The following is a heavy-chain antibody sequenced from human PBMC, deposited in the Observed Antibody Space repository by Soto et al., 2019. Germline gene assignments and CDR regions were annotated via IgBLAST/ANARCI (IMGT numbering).Heavy chain of an antibody. CDR1: GGSISSGDYY. J-gene: IGHJ4*02. V-gene: IGHV4-30-4*01. CDR2: IYYSGST. Sequence: QVQLQESGPGLVKPSQTLSLTCTVSGGSISSGDYYWSWIRQPPGKGLEWIGYIYYSGSTYYNPSLKSRVTISVDTSKNQFSLKLSSVTAADTAVNYCARDTPSYDYVWGSYRYIGYFDYWGQGTLVTVSS. CDR3: ARDTPSYDYVWGSYRYIGYFDY. D-gene: IGHD3-16*02.